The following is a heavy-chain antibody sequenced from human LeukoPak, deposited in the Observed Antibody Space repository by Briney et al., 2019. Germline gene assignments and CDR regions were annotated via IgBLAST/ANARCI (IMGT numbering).Heavy chain of an antibody. CDR2: ISGSGGGT. CDR1: GFTFSTYA. D-gene: IGHD2-15*01. V-gene: IGHV3-23*01. Sequence: GGSLRLSCAASGFTFSTYAMSWVRQAPGKGLEWVSTISGSGGGTYFADSVKGRFTISRDNAKNSLYLQMNSLRAEDTAVYYCARDRGSGYYYYYYMDVWGKGTTVTISS. CDR3: ARDRGSGYYYYYYMDV. J-gene: IGHJ6*03.